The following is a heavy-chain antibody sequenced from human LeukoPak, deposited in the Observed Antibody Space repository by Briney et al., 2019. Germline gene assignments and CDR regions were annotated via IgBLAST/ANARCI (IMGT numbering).Heavy chain of an antibody. Sequence: SETLSLTCTVSGGSISSYYWSWIRQPPGKGLEWIGYIYYSGSTNYNPSLKSRVTISVDTSKNQFSLKLSSVTAADTAVYYCARIVAVADTARFDYWGQGTLVTVSS. D-gene: IGHD6-19*01. CDR3: ARIVAVADTARFDY. J-gene: IGHJ4*02. CDR1: GGSISSYY. CDR2: IYYSGST. V-gene: IGHV4-59*01.